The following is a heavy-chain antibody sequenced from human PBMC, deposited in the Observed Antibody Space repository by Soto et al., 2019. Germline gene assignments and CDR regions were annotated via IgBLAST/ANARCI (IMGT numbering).Heavy chain of an antibody. CDR1: GYTFTSYA. D-gene: IGHD6-19*01. CDR2: INAGNGNT. Sequence: QVQLVQSGAEVKKPGASVKVSCKASGYTFTSYAMHWVRQAPGQRLEWMGWINAGNGNTKYSQKFQGRVTITRDTSESTAYMELSSLRSEDTAVYYCARAHPRGEQWLVYVRRNHDAFDIWGQGTMVTVSS. J-gene: IGHJ3*02. CDR3: ARAHPRGEQWLVYVRRNHDAFDI. V-gene: IGHV1-3*01.